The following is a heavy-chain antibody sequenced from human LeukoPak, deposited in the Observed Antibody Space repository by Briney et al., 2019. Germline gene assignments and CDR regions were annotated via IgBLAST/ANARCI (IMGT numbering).Heavy chain of an antibody. CDR1: GFTFSNYA. D-gene: IGHD3-10*01. V-gene: IGHV3-23*01. CDR3: ARGITMAN. CDR2: ITSGGGTT. Sequence: PGGSLRLSCAASGFTFSNYAMSWVRQAPGKALEWVSAITSGGGTTYYAGSVKGRFTISRDDAKNSLYLQMNSLRAEDTAVYYCARGITMANWGQGTLVTVSS. J-gene: IGHJ4*02.